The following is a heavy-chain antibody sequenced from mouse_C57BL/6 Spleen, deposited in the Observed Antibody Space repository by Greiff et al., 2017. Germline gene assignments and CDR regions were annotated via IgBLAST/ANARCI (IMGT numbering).Heavy chain of an antibody. CDR2: IYPGNSDT. CDR3: TRRKDSPRNFDY. Sequence: VQLQQSGTVLARPGASVKMSCKTSGYTFTSYWMHWVKQRPGQGLEWIGAIYPGNSDTSYNQKFKGKAKLTAVTSASTAYMELSSLTNEDSAVYYCTRRKDSPRNFDYWGQGTTLTVSS. CDR1: GYTFTSYW. D-gene: IGHD6-1*01. J-gene: IGHJ2*01. V-gene: IGHV1-5*01.